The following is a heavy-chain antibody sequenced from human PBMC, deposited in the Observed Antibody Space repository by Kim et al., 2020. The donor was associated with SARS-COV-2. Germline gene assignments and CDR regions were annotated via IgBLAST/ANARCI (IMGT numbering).Heavy chain of an antibody. CDR3: TTDLPYYYGSGSYDAFDI. CDR2: IKSKTDGGTT. D-gene: IGHD3-10*01. V-gene: IGHV3-15*01. Sequence: GGSLRLSCAASGFTFSNAWMSWVRQAPGKGLEWVGRIKSKTDGGTTDYAAPVKGRFTISRDDSKNTLYLQMNSLKTEDTAVYYCTTDLPYYYGSGSYDAFDIWGQGTVVTVSS. CDR1: GFTFSNAW. J-gene: IGHJ3*02.